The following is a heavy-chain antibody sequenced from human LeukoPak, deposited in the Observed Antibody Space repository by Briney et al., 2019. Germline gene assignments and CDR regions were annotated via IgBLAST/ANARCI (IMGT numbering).Heavy chain of an antibody. CDR1: GGSISSYY. V-gene: IGHV4-59*08. CDR2: IYYSGST. J-gene: IGHJ5*02. CDR3: AGLTISSGYYNWFDP. Sequence: SETLSLTGTVSGGSISSYYWSWIRQPPGKGLEWIGYIYYSGSTNYNPSLKSRVTISVDTSKNQFSLKLSSVTAADTAVYYCAGLTISSGYYNWFDPWGQGTLVTVSS. D-gene: IGHD3-22*01.